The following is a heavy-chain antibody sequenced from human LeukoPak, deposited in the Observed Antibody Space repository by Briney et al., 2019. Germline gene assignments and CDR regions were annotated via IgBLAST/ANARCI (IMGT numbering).Heavy chain of an antibody. D-gene: IGHD6-25*01. J-gene: IGHJ4*02. CDR2: ISYDGSNK. CDR1: GFTFSSYA. CDR3: AKDTRRGIAAGPQIDY. Sequence: GGSLRLSCAASGFTFSSYAMHWVRQAPGKGLEWVAVISYDGSNKYYADSVKGRFTISRDNSKNTLYLQMNSLRAEDTAVYYCAKDTRRGIAAGPQIDYWGQGTLVTVSS. V-gene: IGHV3-30*04.